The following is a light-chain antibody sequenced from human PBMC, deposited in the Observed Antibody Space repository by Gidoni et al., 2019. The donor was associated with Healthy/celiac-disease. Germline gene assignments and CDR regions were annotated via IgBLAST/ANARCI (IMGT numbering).Light chain of an antibody. CDR1: SGSIASNY. J-gene: IGLJ2*01. CDR2: EDN. V-gene: IGLV6-57*02. Sequence: NFMLTQPHSVSESPVKTVTISCTGSSGSIASNYVIYEDNQRPTGVPDRFSGSIDSDSNAASLTSSGLKTEDEADYYWQSYDSSNLVVFGGGTKLTVL. CDR3: QSYDSSNLVV.